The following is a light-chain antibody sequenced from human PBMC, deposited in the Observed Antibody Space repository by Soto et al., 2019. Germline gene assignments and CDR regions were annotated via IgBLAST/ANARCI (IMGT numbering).Light chain of an antibody. CDR3: QQYYRAPRT. CDR1: RSLFYSPHNKSY. J-gene: IGKJ2*01. V-gene: IGKV4-1*01. CDR2: WES. Sequence: DIVMTQSPDSLAVSLGERATINCTSGRSLFYSPHNKSYLAWYQQKVGQPPQMLIYWESTRESGVPDRFRGSGSGTDFTLTISSLQADDVAVYYCQQYYRAPRTFGQGTKVE.